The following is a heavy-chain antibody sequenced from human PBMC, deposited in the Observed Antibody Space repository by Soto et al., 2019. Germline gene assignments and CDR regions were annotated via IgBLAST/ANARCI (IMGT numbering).Heavy chain of an antibody. D-gene: IGHD2-2*01. V-gene: IGHV4-30-2*01. CDR1: GGSISSGGYS. J-gene: IGHJ3*02. CDR2: IYHSGST. Sequence: PSETLSLTCAVSGGSISSGGYSWSWIRQPPGKGLEWIGYIYHSGSTYYNPSLKSRVTISVDRSKNQFSLKLSSVTAADTAVYYCASTPLYCSSTSCYGGDAFDIWGQGTMVTVSS. CDR3: ASTPLYCSSTSCYGGDAFDI.